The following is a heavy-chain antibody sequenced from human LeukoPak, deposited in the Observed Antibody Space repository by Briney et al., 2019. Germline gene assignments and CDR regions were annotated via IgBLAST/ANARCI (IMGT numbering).Heavy chain of an antibody. CDR2: IYPGDSDT. J-gene: IGHJ4*02. D-gene: IGHD3-16*02. CDR3: ARSEGLGELSSLFDY. V-gene: IGHV5-51*01. CDR1: GYSFTSYW. Sequence: PGESLKISCKGSGYSFTSYWIGWVRQMPGKGLEWMGIIYPGDSDTRYSPSLQGQVTISADKSISTAYLQWSSLKASDTAMYYCARSEGLGELSSLFDYWGQGTLVTVSS.